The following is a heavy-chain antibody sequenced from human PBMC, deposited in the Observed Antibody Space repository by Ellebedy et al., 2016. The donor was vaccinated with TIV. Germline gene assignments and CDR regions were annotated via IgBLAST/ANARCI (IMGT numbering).Heavy chain of an antibody. Sequence: PGGSLRLSCAASGFTFNNFDMTWVRQAPGKGLEWVATVNRAGSATFYADSVKGRFTISRDNSQNTLYLLMNRLRGDDTAIYYCARALNHVDTVATAPLDCWGQGTLVTVSS. D-gene: IGHD5-12*01. CDR1: GFTFNNFD. CDR2: VNRAGSAT. J-gene: IGHJ4*02. CDR3: ARALNHVDTVATAPLDC. V-gene: IGHV3-23*01.